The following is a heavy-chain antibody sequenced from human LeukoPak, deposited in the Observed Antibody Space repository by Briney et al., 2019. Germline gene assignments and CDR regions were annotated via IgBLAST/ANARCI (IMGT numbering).Heavy chain of an antibody. CDR1: GYTFTGYY. D-gene: IGHD3-10*01. J-gene: IGHJ5*02. Sequence: ASVKVSCKASGYTFTGYYMHWVRQAPGQGLEWMGWINPNSGGTNYAQKFQGRVTMTRDTSISTAYMELSRLRSDDTAVYYCARVRYYGSGSFNWFDPWGQGTLVTVSS. CDR3: ARVRYYGSGSFNWFDP. CDR2: INPNSGGT. V-gene: IGHV1-2*02.